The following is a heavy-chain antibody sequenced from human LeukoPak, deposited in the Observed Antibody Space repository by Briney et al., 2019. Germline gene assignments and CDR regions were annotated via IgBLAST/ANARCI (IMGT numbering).Heavy chain of an antibody. D-gene: IGHD3-10*01. Sequence: GGSLRLSCAASGFTFDDYAMHWVRQAPGKGLEWVSGISWNSGSIGYADSVKGRFTISRDNAKNSLYLQMNSLRAEDTALYYSAASYGSGSYYGYWGQGTLVTVSS. CDR1: GFTFDDYA. CDR3: AASYGSGSYYGY. J-gene: IGHJ4*02. V-gene: IGHV3-9*01. CDR2: ISWNSGSI.